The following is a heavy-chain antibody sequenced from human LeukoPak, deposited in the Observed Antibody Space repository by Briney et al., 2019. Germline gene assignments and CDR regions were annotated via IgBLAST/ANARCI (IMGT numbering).Heavy chain of an antibody. V-gene: IGHV1-18*01. J-gene: IGHJ4*02. CDR3: ARDRATVVTQINAMNY. Sequence: ASVKVSCKASGYTFTSYGISWGRQAPGQGLEWMGWISAYNGNINYAQKLQDRVTMTTDTSTSTGYMELSRLRSDDTAVYYCARDRATVVTQINAMNYWGQGTLVTVSS. CDR1: GYTFTSYG. CDR2: ISAYNGNI. D-gene: IGHD4-23*01.